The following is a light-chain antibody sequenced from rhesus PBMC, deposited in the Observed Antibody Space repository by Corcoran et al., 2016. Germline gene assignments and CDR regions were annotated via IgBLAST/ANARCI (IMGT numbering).Light chain of an antibody. CDR3: QHDYGTPFT. CDR1: ENVNNY. CDR2: KAS. J-gene: IGKJ3*01. V-gene: IGKV1-74*01. Sequence: DIQMTQSPSSLSASVGDRVTITCRASENVNNYSNWYQQKPGKAPKLLIKKASTLQRGVPSRFSGSGSGTDYTFPISSLQPEDVATYYCQHDYGTPFTFGPWTKLDIK.